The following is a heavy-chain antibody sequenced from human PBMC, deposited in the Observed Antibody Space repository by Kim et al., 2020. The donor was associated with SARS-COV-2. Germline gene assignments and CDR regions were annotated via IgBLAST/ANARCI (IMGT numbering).Heavy chain of an antibody. V-gene: IGHV1-69*13. CDR3: ARQRGCYDSSGYYCNDDAFDI. CDR2: IIPIFGTA. D-gene: IGHD3-22*01. J-gene: IGHJ3*02. Sequence: SVKVSCKASGGTFSSYAISWVRQAPGQGLEWMGGIIPIFGTANYAQKFQGRVTITADESTSTAYMELSSLRSEDTAVYYCARQRGCYDSSGYYCNDDAFDIWGQGTMVTVSS. CDR1: GGTFSSYA.